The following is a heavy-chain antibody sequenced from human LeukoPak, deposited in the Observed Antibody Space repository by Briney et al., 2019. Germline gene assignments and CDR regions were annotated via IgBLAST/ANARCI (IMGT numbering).Heavy chain of an antibody. V-gene: IGHV4-59*01. CDR2: IYYSGIT. CDR1: GGSIRGYY. D-gene: IGHD6-6*01. CDR3: ARSGQAARQRNFDY. Sequence: SETLSLTCTVSGGSIRGYYWSWIRQPPGKGLEYIGYIYYSGITNYNPSLKSRVTISVDTSKNQFSLRLNSVTAADTAMYYCARSGQAARQRNFDYWGQGTLVTVSS. J-gene: IGHJ4*02.